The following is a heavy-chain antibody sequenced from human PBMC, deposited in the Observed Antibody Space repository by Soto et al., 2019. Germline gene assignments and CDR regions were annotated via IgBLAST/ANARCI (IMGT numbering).Heavy chain of an antibody. CDR2: IYYSGRT. CDR1: GGSISSYY. CDR3: ARPTMIAGYYFDY. D-gene: IGHD3-22*01. Sequence: SETLSLTCTVSGGSISSYYWSWIRQPPGKGLEWIGYIYYSGRTNYNPSLKSRVTISVDTSKNQFSLKLSSVTAADTAVYYCARPTMIAGYYFDYWGQGTLVTVSS. V-gene: IGHV4-59*12. J-gene: IGHJ4*02.